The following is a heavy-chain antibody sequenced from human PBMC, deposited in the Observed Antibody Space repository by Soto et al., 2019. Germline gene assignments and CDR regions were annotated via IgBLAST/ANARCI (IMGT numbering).Heavy chain of an antibody. Sequence: GESLTISCKGSGYSFTSYWIGWMRQVPGKGLEWMGIIYPGDSDTRYSPSFQGQVTISADKSISTAYLQWSSLKASDTAMCYCARPQAAAYPMTFDYWGQGTLVTVSS. V-gene: IGHV5-51*01. CDR2: IYPGDSDT. D-gene: IGHD2-2*01. CDR1: GYSFTSYW. J-gene: IGHJ4*02. CDR3: ARPQAAAYPMTFDY.